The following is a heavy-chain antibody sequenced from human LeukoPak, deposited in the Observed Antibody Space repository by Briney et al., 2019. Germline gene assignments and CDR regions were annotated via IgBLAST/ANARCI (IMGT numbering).Heavy chain of an antibody. CDR1: GFTFSSYA. CDR2: ISGSGGST. D-gene: IGHD3-16*02. Sequence: GGSLRLSCAASGFTFSSYAMSWVRQAPGKGLEWVSAISGSGGSTYYADSVKGRLTISRDNSKNTLYLQMNSLRAEDTAVYYCAKDGGYDYVWGSYRPPYFDYWGQGTLVTVSS. CDR3: AKDGGYDYVWGSYRPPYFDY. J-gene: IGHJ4*02. V-gene: IGHV3-23*01.